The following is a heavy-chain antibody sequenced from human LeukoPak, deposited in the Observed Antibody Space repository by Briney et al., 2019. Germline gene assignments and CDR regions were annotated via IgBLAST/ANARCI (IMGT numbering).Heavy chain of an antibody. V-gene: IGHV1-2*02. D-gene: IGHD2-2*01. CDR3: ARLRSTSLYYFDY. CDR1: GYTFTGYY. CDR2: INPNSGGT. Sequence: APVKVSCKASGYTFTGYYMHWVRQAPGQGLEWMGWINPNSGGTNYAQKFQGRVTMTRDTSISTAYMELSRLRSDDTAVYYCARLRSTSLYYFDYWGQGTLVTVSS. J-gene: IGHJ4*02.